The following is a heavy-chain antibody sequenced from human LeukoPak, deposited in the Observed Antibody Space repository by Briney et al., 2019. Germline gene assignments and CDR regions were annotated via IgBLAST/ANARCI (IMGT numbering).Heavy chain of an antibody. D-gene: IGHD3-10*02. Sequence: SETLSLTCSVSGGSIPSGSFYWTWIRQPAGKGLEWIGRIYRPGSTNYNPSLKSRVSVSLDTSKNQFSLSLTSVTAADTAVYYCARGNMFGDFFDIWGHGTTVTVSS. CDR1: GGSIPSGSFY. CDR2: IYRPGST. CDR3: ARGNMFGDFFDI. J-gene: IGHJ3*02. V-gene: IGHV4-61*02.